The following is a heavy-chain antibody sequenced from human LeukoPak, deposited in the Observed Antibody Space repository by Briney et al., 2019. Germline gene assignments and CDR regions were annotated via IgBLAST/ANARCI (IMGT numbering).Heavy chain of an antibody. CDR1: GFTFSNSA. CDR2: ISGSGYNT. Sequence: GGSLRLSCAASGFTFSNSAMNWVRQAPGKGPEWVSAISGSGYNTYYADSVVGRFTISRDNSKNTLYLQMNSLRAEDTAVYYCAKCLLLRSDDYAPFDYWGQGTLVTVSS. D-gene: IGHD3-16*01. CDR3: AKCLLLRSDDYAPFDY. V-gene: IGHV3-23*01. J-gene: IGHJ4*02.